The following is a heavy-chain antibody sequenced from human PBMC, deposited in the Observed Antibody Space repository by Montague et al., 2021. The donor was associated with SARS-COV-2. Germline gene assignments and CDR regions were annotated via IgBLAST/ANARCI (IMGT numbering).Heavy chain of an antibody. Sequence: TLSLTCTVSGGSISPYYWSWIRQSPGKGLECIGYTSYSGSTDYNPSLKSRVTISIDTSKNQFSLKLSSVTAADTAVYYCARWGEYYDSPYYYYAMDVWGQGTTVTVSS. J-gene: IGHJ6*02. CDR2: TSYSGST. CDR1: GGSISPYY. V-gene: IGHV4-59*12. D-gene: IGHD3-3*01. CDR3: ARWGEYYDSPYYYYAMDV.